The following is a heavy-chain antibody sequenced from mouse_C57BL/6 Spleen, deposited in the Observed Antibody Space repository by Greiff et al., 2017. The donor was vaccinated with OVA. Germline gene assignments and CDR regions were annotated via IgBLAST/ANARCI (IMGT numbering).Heavy chain of an antibody. CDR3: ARSGYGNRYFDV. CDR2: IFPGSGST. V-gene: IGHV1-75*01. J-gene: IGHJ1*03. CDR1: GYTFTDYY. Sequence: QVHVKQSGPELVKPGASVKISCKASGYTFTDYYINWVKQRPGQGLEWIGWIFPGSGSTYYNEKFKGKATLTVDKSSSTAYMLLSSLTSEDSAVYFCARSGYGNRYFDVWGTGTTVTVSS. D-gene: IGHD2-1*01.